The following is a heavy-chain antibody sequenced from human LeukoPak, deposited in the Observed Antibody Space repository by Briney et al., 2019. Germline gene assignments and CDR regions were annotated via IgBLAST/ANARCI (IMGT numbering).Heavy chain of an antibody. Sequence: GASVKVSCKASGYTFTSYGISWVRQAPGQGLEWMGWISAYNGNTNYAQKLQGRVTMTTDTSTSTAYMELRSLRSDDTAVYYCARFNIISRGCYSHYYFDYGARGPLATVSS. D-gene: IGHD6-19*01. CDR2: ISAYNGNT. V-gene: IGHV1-18*04. CDR3: ARFNIISRGCYSHYYFDY. J-gene: IGHJ4*02. CDR1: GYTFTSYG.